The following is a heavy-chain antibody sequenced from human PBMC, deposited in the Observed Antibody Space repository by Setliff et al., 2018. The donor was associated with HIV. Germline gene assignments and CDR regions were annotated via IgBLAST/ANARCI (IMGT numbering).Heavy chain of an antibody. J-gene: IGHJ4*02. CDR1: GGSISSAGYY. V-gene: IGHV4-31*03. CDR3: ARGYTRGYFSHFDY. D-gene: IGHD3-22*01. Sequence: SETLSLTCTVSGGSISSAGYYWSWIRQHPGKGLEWIGYIYNTGSAYFNPSLKSRLTISVDTSRNQFSLKLSSVTAADTAVYYFARGYTRGYFSHFDYWGQGTLVTVSS. CDR2: IYNTGSA.